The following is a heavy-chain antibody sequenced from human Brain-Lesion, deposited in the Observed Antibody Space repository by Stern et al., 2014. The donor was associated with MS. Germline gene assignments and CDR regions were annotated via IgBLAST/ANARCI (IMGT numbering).Heavy chain of an antibody. V-gene: IGHV3-23*04. J-gene: IGHJ1*01. CDR1: GFSFSSYA. CDR3: AKWPHHIAVAGTRYFQH. Sequence: EMQLVESGGGLVQPGGSLRLSCAASGFSFSSYAMCWVRQTPGKGRQWLSGISGRGGPTYYAPSLKGRLTISRDNSQNNLSLQMDSLRADDTAVYYCAKWPHHIAVAGTRYFQHWGQGTLVTVSS. D-gene: IGHD6-19*01. CDR2: ISGRGGPT.